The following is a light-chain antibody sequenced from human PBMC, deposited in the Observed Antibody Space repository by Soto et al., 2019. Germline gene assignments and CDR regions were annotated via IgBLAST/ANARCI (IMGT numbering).Light chain of an antibody. Sequence: EIVMTRSPATLSVSPLERATLSCIASQSVSSNLAWYQQKPGQAPRLLIYGASTRATGVPARFSGSGSGTEFTLTISSLQSEDFAVYYCQQYNNWPRTFGQGTKV. V-gene: IGKV3-15*01. CDR1: QSVSSN. CDR3: QQYNNWPRT. J-gene: IGKJ1*01. CDR2: GAS.